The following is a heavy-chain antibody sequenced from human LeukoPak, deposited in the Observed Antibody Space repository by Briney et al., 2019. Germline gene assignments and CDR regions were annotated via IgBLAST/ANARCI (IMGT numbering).Heavy chain of an antibody. CDR1: GFTFSSYE. CDR2: ISSSGSTI. J-gene: IGHJ4*02. Sequence: GGSLRLSCAASGFTFSSYEMNWVRQAPGKGLEWVSYISSSGSTIYYADSVKGRFTISRDNAKNSLYLQMNSLRAEDTAVYYCARDRRSGLSSRKPYWGQGTLVTVSS. D-gene: IGHD5-12*01. V-gene: IGHV3-48*03. CDR3: ARDRRSGLSSRKPY.